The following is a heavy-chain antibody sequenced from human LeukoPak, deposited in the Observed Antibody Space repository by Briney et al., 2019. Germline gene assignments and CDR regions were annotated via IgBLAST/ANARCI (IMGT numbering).Heavy chain of an antibody. CDR2: IYDNGSTKSGST. V-gene: IGHV4-59*08. CDR1: GASINSYY. CDR3: AKHGRLADFDY. Sequence: SETLSLTCTVSGASINSYYWSWVRQPPGKGLEWIGYIYDNGSTKSGSTNSNPSLKSRVTLSVDTSKNQFSLKPSSVTAADTAVYYCAKHGRLADFDYWGQGTLVTVSS. D-gene: IGHD2-15*01. J-gene: IGHJ4*02.